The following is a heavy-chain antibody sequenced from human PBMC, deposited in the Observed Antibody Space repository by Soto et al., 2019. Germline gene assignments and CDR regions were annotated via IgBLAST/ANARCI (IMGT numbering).Heavy chain of an antibody. CDR1: GASISNYY. V-gene: IGHV4-4*07. CDR3: ARESRSELGTVEY. CDR2: IYASGTT. Sequence: QVRLQESGPGLVKPSETLSLTCTVSGASISNYYWSWIRQPAGKGLECLGRIYASGTTTYNPSLRSRVTMSVDTSKNQFSLNLNSVTAADTAVYYCARESRSELGTVEYWGQVTLVTVSS. J-gene: IGHJ4*02. D-gene: IGHD1-1*01.